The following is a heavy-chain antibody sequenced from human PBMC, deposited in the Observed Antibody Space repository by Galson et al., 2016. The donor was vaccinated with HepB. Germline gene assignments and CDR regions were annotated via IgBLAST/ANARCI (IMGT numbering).Heavy chain of an antibody. CDR2: LYPGGRI. J-gene: IGHJ6*02. Sequence: SLRLSCAASGLIVSNDYMNWVRQAPGKGLEWVSVLYPGGRIYYADSVKGRFTISRDNSRNTLHLQMNSLTAEDTAIYYCANLRGGYSGPRYYDYYNGMDVWGQGTTVTVSS. V-gene: IGHV3-53*01. CDR3: ANLRGGYSGPRYYDYYNGMDV. D-gene: IGHD5-12*01. CDR1: GLIVSNDY.